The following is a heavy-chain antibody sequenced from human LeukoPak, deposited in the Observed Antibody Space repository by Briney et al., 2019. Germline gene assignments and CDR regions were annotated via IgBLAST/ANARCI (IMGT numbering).Heavy chain of an antibody. V-gene: IGHV3-7*01. CDR1: GFTFSSYW. CDR3: VREAAATLFDY. D-gene: IGHD1-26*01. CDR2: IKKDGSEK. Sequence: GGSLRLSCAASGFTFSSYWMSWVRQAPGKGLEWVANIKKDGSEKYYVDSVKGRFTISRDNAKNSLYLQMNSLRAEDTAVYYCVREAAATLFDYWGQGTLVTVSS. J-gene: IGHJ4*02.